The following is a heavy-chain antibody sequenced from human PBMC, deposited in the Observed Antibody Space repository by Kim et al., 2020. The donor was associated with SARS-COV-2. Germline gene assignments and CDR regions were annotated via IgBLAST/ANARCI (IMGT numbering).Heavy chain of an antibody. Sequence: GGSLRLSCAASGFTFSSYWMSWVRQAPGKGLEWVANIKQDGSEKYYVDSVKGRFTISRDNAKNSLYLQMNSLRAEDTAVYYCARADSSGRIVDAFDIWGQGTMVTVSS. CDR1: GFTFSSYW. V-gene: IGHV3-7*01. J-gene: IGHJ3*02. CDR3: ARADSSGRIVDAFDI. CDR2: IKQDGSEK. D-gene: IGHD3-22*01.